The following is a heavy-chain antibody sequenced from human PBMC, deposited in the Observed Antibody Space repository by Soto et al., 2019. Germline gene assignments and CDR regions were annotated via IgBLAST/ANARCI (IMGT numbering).Heavy chain of an antibody. CDR2: IYHGGTT. Sequence: QVQLQESGPGLVMPSQTLSLTCAVYGGSIDSAGSYCSRIRQIPGRGLEWIGHIYHGGTTDYNPSLKSRITMSVDTSKNQFSLELNSVTAADTAVDYCARYCSGGTCYDRIDYWGQGTMVTVSS. D-gene: IGHD2-15*01. CDR1: GGSIDSAGSY. CDR3: ARYCSGGTCYDRIDY. J-gene: IGHJ4*02. V-gene: IGHV4-31*11.